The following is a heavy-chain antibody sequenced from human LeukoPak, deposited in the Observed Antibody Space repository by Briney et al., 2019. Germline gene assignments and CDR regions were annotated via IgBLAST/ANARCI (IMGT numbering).Heavy chain of an antibody. CDR1: GGSFSGYY. V-gene: IGHV4-34*01. CDR2: INHSGST. CDR3: ARGPPAYNWNPPDY. Sequence: SETLSLTCAVYGGSFSGYYWSWIRQPPGKGLEWIGEINHSGSTNYNPSLKSRVTISVDTSKNQFSLKLSSVAAADTAVYYCARGPPAYNWNPPDYWGQGTLVTVSS. J-gene: IGHJ4*02. D-gene: IGHD1-20*01.